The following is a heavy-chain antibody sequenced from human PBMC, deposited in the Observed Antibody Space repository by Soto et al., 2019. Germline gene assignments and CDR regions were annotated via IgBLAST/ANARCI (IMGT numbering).Heavy chain of an antibody. CDR2: IYYSGST. CDR1: GGSISRGVCY. CDR3: ARVSQDCSSTSCSSFYYYYGMDV. J-gene: IGHJ6*02. V-gene: IGHV4-31*03. Sequence: TLSLTCTVSGGSISRGVCYWSWIRQHPGKGLEWIGYIYYSGSTYYNPSLKSRVTISVDTSKNQFSLKLSSVTAADTAVYYCARVSQDCSSTSCSSFYYYYGMDVWGQGTTVTVSS. D-gene: IGHD2-2*01.